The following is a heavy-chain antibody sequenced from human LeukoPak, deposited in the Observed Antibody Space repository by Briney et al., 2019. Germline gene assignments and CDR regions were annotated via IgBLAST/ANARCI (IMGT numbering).Heavy chain of an antibody. CDR2: INHSGST. CDR3: AREAYGDYTWFDP. J-gene: IGHJ5*02. V-gene: IGHV4-34*01. D-gene: IGHD4-17*01. CDR1: GGAFSGYY. Sequence: PSETLSLTCAVYGGAFSGYYWSWIRQPPGKGLGWIGEINHSGSTNYNPSLKSRVTISVDTSKNQFSLKLSSVTAADTAVYYCAREAYGDYTWFDPWGQGTLVTVSS.